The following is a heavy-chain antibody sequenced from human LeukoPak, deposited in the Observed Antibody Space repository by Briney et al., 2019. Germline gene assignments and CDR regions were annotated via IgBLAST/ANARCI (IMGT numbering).Heavy chain of an antibody. CDR1: GGSFSGYY. J-gene: IGHJ4*02. CDR3: ARAGSTYYFDY. CDR2: INHSGST. Sequence: SETLSLTCAVYGGSFSGYYWSWIRQPPGKGLEWIGEINHSGSTNYNPSLKSRVTISVDTSKNQFSLKLSSVTAADTAVYYCARAGSTYYFDYWGQGTLVTVSS. V-gene: IGHV4-34*01. D-gene: IGHD3-10*01.